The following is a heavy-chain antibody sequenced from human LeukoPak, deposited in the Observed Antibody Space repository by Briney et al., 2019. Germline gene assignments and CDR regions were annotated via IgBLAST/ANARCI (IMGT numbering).Heavy chain of an antibody. CDR1: GGSISSYY. Sequence: SETLSLTCTVSGGSISSYYWSWIRQPAGKGLEWVGRIYTSGSTNYNPSLKSRVTMSVDTSKNQFSLKLSSVTAADTAVYYCARAQTAAGSYGLIDYWGQGTLVTVSS. V-gene: IGHV4-4*07. CDR2: IYTSGST. J-gene: IGHJ4*02. D-gene: IGHD6-13*01. CDR3: ARAQTAAGSYGLIDY.